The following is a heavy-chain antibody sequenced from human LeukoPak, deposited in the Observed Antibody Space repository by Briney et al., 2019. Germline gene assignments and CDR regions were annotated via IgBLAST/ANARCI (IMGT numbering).Heavy chain of an antibody. D-gene: IGHD3-22*01. V-gene: IGHV4-61*02. CDR3: ARVTLITMIVAVGAFDI. CDR2: IYTSGST. J-gene: IGHJ3*02. Sequence: SETLSLTCTVSGGSISSGSYYWSWIRQPAGKGLEWIGRIYTSGSTNYNPSLKSRVTISVDTSKNQFSLKLSSVTAADTAVYYCARVTLITMIVAVGAFDIWGQGTMVTVSS. CDR1: GGSISSGSYY.